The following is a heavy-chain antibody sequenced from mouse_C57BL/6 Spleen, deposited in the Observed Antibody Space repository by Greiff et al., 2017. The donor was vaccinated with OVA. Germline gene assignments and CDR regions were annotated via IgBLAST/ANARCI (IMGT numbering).Heavy chain of an antibody. CDR1: GYTFTDYN. V-gene: IGHV1-18*01. Sequence: EVQLQQSGPELVKPGASVKIPCKASGYTFTDYNMDWVKQSHGKSLEWIGDINPNNGGTIYNQKFKGKATLTVDKSSSTAYMELRSLTSEDTAVYYCARGGHYYGSSYGLYAMDYWGQGTSVTVSS. CDR3: ARGGHYYGSSYGLYAMDY. D-gene: IGHD1-1*01. CDR2: INPNNGGT. J-gene: IGHJ4*01.